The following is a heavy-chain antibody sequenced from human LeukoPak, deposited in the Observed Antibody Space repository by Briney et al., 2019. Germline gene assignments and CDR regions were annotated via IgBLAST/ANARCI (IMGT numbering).Heavy chain of an antibody. J-gene: IGHJ4*02. V-gene: IGHV3-73*01. D-gene: IGHD1-26*01. CDR1: GFPFSGSA. CDR3: TRSPGATTLYYFDY. CDR2: IRSKANSYAT. Sequence: PGGSLRLSCAASGFPFSGSAMHWVRQASGKGLEWVGRIRSKANSYATSYAASVKGRFTISRDDSKNTAYLQMNSLKTEDTAVYYCTRSPGATTLYYFDYWGQGTLVTVSS.